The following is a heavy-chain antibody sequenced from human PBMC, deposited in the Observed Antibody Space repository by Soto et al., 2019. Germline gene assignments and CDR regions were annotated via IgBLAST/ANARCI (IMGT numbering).Heavy chain of an antibody. CDR1: GFTFSSYW. D-gene: IGHD6-19*01. Sequence: EVQLVESGGGLVQPGGSLRLSCAASGFTFSSYWMSWVRQAPGKGLEWVANIKQDGSEKYYVDSVKGRFTISRDNAKKSLYLQMNSVRAEDTAVYYCARDSSGWAIEYWRQGTLVTVSS. CDR2: IKQDGSEK. CDR3: ARDSSGWAIEY. J-gene: IGHJ4*02. V-gene: IGHV3-7*05.